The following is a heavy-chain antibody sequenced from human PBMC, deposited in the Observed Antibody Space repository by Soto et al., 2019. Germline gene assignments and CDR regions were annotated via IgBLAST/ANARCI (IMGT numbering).Heavy chain of an antibody. V-gene: IGHV3-15*07. Sequence: GGSLRLSCAASGFSFHDAWMNWVRQAPGKGLEWVGRIKSKTDGETTDYAAPVKGRFSVSRDDSKNTLYLQMNSLKTEDTAVYYCTADLIGTYYSPYDYWGQGLLVTVSS. CDR2: IKSKTDGETT. CDR3: TADLIGTYYSPYDY. CDR1: GFSFHDAW. J-gene: IGHJ4*02. D-gene: IGHD3-10*01.